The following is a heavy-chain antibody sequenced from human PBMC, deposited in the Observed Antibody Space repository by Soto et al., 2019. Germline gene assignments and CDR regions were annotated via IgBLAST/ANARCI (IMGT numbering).Heavy chain of an antibody. J-gene: IGHJ4*02. CDR1: GFTFSSYW. D-gene: IGHD6-19*01. CDR2: IKQDGSNK. CDR3: AKGNIAVAGTPLDY. Sequence: GGSLRLSCAASGFTFSSYWMSWVRQAPGKGLEWVANIKQDGSNKYYADSVKGRFTISRDNSKNTLYLQMNSLRAEDTAVYYCAKGNIAVAGTPLDYWGQGTLVTVSS. V-gene: IGHV3-7*02.